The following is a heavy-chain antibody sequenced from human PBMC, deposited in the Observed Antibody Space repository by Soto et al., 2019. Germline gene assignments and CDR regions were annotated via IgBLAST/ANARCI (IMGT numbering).Heavy chain of an antibody. D-gene: IGHD1-26*01. V-gene: IGHV1-69*13. J-gene: IGHJ5*02. CDR2: IIPSFGTP. CDR3: ARGSSSTVGPTGWFDP. CDR1: GGSFSSYA. Sequence: ASVKVSCKASGGSFSSYAFSWVRQAPGQGLEWMGGIIPSFGTPNYAQGFQGRVTISADESTTTVYMDLRRLRSEDTAVYYCARGSSSTVGPTGWFDPWGQGTLVTVSS.